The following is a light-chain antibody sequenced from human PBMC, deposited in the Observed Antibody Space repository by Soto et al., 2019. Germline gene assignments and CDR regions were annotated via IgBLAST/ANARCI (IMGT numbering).Light chain of an antibody. Sequence: AIRMTQSPSSFSASTGDRVTITCRASQGISSYLAWYRQKPGKAPKLLIYAASTLQSGVPSRFSGSGSGTDFTLTISCLQSEDFATYYCQQYNSYPLTFGGGTKVDIK. CDR2: AAS. J-gene: IGKJ4*01. V-gene: IGKV1-8*01. CDR3: QQYNSYPLT. CDR1: QGISSY.